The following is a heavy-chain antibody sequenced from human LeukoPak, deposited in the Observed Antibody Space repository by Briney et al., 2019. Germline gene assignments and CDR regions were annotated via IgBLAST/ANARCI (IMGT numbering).Heavy chain of an antibody. Sequence: SETLSLTCTVSGGSISSSSYYWGWIRQPPGKGLEWMGSIYYSGSTYYNPSLKSRVTISVDTSKNQFSLKLSSVTAADTAVYYCARHPDDYVWGSYRYYFDYWGQGTLVTVSP. D-gene: IGHD3-16*02. V-gene: IGHV4-39*01. CDR1: GGSISSSSYY. CDR3: ARHPDDYVWGSYRYYFDY. CDR2: IYYSGST. J-gene: IGHJ4*02.